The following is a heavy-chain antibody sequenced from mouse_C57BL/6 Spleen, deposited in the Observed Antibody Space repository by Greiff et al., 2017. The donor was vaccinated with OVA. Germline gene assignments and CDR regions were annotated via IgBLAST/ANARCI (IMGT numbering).Heavy chain of an antibody. CDR3: ARGYCGSVDY. CDR2: INPNNGGT. Sequence: EVQLQQSGPELVKPGASVKISCKASGYTFTDYYMNWVKQSHGKSLEWIGDINPNNGGTSYNQKFKGKATLTVDKSSSTDYMELRSLTSEDAAVYCGARGYCGSVDYWGQGTTLTVAS. D-gene: IGHD1-1*01. V-gene: IGHV1-26*01. J-gene: IGHJ2*01. CDR1: GYTFTDYY.